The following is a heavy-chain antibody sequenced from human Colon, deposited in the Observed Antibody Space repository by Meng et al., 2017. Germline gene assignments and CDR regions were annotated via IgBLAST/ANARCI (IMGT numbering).Heavy chain of an antibody. V-gene: IGHV4-59*01. CDR2: IDYTGST. CDR1: GGSFDSYH. J-gene: IGHJ5*02. Sequence: QVQLQESGPGLVKPSGTLSLTCTFSGGSFDSYHWNWIRQPPGEAPEWIGNIDYTGSTNYNPSFKSRVTISVDTSKSQFSLRMTSMTAADTAVYYCARGYWFDPWGQGTLVTVSS. CDR3: ARGYWFDP.